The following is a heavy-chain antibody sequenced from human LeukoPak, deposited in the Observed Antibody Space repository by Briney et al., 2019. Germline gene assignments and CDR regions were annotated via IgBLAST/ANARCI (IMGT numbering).Heavy chain of an antibody. V-gene: IGHV3-7*01. CDR2: VRQDGSEK. D-gene: IGHD5-18*01. Sequence: GGSLRLSCAASGFTFSSYWMTWVRQAPGKGLEWVANVRQDGSEKYYVDSVKGRFTISRDNAKNSLYLQMNSLRAEDTAVYYCARETVDTAFDYWGQGTLVTVSS. J-gene: IGHJ4*02. CDR3: ARETVDTAFDY. CDR1: GFTFSSYW.